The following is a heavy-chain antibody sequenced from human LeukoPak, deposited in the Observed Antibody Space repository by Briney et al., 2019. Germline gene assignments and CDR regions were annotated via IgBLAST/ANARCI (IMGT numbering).Heavy chain of an antibody. CDR2: INHSGST. D-gene: IGHD3-3*01. V-gene: IGHV4-34*01. J-gene: IGHJ6*02. Sequence: SETLSLTCAVYGGCFSGYYWSWIRQPPGKGLEWIGEINHSGSTNYNPSLKSRVTISVDTSKNQFSLKLSSVTAADTAVYYCATRITIFGVVNRNTPDVWGQGTTVTVSS. CDR3: ATRITIFGVVNRNTPDV. CDR1: GGCFSGYY.